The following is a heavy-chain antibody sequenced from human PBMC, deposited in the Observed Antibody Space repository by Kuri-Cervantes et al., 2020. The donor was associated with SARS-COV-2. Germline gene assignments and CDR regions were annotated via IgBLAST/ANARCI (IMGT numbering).Heavy chain of an antibody. J-gene: IGHJ4*01. V-gene: IGHV4-59*11. CDR2: VHNSGST. CDR3: AGASFGLVGACDY. CDR1: GASITHHY. Sequence: SETLSLTCTVSGASITHHYWSWMRQPPGKGLEWIGYVHNSGSTSFSPSLRSRVTMSIDTSMSQFSLKLYSVTAADTAIYYCAGASFGLVGACDYWCHGTLVTVSS. D-gene: IGHD3/OR15-3a*01.